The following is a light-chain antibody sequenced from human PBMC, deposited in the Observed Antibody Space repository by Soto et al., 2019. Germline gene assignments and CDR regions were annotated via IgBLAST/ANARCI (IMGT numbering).Light chain of an antibody. Sequence: DVVLTQSPLSLPVTLGQPASISCRSSQSLVSSDGNTYLNWFQQRPGQSPRRLIYKVSNRDSGVPDRFSGSGSGPDFTLKISSVEAEAVGVYYCMQGGHWPYTFGQGTKLEIK. J-gene: IGKJ2*01. CDR2: KVS. CDR1: QSLVSSDGNTY. CDR3: MQGGHWPYT. V-gene: IGKV2-30*01.